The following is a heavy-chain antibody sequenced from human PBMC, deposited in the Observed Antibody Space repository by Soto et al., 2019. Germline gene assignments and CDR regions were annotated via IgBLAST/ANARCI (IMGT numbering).Heavy chain of an antibody. CDR1: GFTLTGFG. Sequence: QLQLVQSGAEVKNPGASVKVSCKASGFTLTGFGITWVRQAPGQGLEWMGWITASNGNTNYAQDLQGRVTMTTDTSMSTAYMELWRLRSDDTAVYYCARGYSYGSYWYFDLWGRGTLVTVSS. J-gene: IGHJ2*01. CDR2: ITASNGNT. CDR3: ARGYSYGSYWYFDL. V-gene: IGHV1-18*04. D-gene: IGHD5-18*01.